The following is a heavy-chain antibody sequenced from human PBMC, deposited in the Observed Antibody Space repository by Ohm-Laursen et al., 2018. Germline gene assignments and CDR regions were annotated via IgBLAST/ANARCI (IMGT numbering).Heavy chain of an antibody. CDR1: GLTFSIYS. CDR3: AKWGSHYYYYGMDV. Sequence: SLRLSCAASGLTFSIYSMSWVRQAPGKGLEWVSGISGSGERTYYADPVKGRFTISRDNSKNTLYLQMNSLRAEDTAVYYCAKWGSHYYYYGMDVWGQGTTVTVSS. D-gene: IGHD3-16*01. V-gene: IGHV3-23*01. J-gene: IGHJ6*02. CDR2: ISGSGERT.